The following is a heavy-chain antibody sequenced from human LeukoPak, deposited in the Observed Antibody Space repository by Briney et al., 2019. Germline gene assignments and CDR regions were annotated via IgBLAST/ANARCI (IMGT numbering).Heavy chain of an antibody. D-gene: IGHD5-18*01. V-gene: IGHV3-74*01. J-gene: IGHJ4*02. Sequence: PGGSLRLSCAASGFTFSSYWMHWVRQAPGKGLVWVSRINSDGSSTSYADSAKGRFTISRDNAKNTLYLQMNSLRAEDTAVYYCARDPSFYVDTAYGEFDYWGQGTLVTVSS. CDR3: ARDPSFYVDTAYGEFDY. CDR1: GFTFSSYW. CDR2: INSDGSST.